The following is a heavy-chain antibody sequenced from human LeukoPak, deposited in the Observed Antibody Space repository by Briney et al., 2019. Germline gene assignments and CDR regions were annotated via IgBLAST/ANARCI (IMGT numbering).Heavy chain of an antibody. CDR2: IIPIFGTA. CDR3: ARETRGWSPHFMDV. J-gene: IGHJ6*03. D-gene: IGHD6-19*01. Sequence: ASVKVSCKASGGTFSSYAISWVRQAPGQGLEWMGRIIPIFGTANYAQKFQGRVTITTDESTSTAYMELSSLRSEDTAVYYCARETRGWSPHFMDVWGKGTTVTVSS. CDR1: GGTFSSYA. V-gene: IGHV1-69*05.